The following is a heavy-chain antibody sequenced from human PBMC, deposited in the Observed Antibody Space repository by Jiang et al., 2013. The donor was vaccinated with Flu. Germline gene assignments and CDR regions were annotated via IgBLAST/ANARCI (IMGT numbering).Heavy chain of an antibody. CDR1: GVSISRSRYY. D-gene: IGHD3-10*01. CDR2: VFYNGNS. V-gene: IGHV4-39*02. CDR3: ARASYYHDSGTYRAFDV. Sequence: SLSCNVSGVSISRSRYYWGWIRQPPGKGLEWVGXVFYNGNSYIKPSLESRVTISVDTSSNQFSLKLTPVTAADTAVYFCARASYYHDSGTYRAFDVWGQGTVVTVSS. J-gene: IGHJ3*01.